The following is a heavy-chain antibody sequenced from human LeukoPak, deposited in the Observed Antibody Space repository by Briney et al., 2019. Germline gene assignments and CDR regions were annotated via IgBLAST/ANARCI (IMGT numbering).Heavy chain of an antibody. V-gene: IGHV3-23*01. D-gene: IGHD3-9*01. CDR3: AKGDNDILTGYYNSFDY. Sequence: PGRSLRLSCAASGFTFSSYGMHWVRQAPGKGLEWVSSISGSGISTYYSDSVKGRFTISRDNSKNTLYLQMNSLRAEDTAVYYCAKGDNDILTGYYNSFDYWGQGTLVTVSS. CDR1: GFTFSSYG. CDR2: ISGSGIST. J-gene: IGHJ4*02.